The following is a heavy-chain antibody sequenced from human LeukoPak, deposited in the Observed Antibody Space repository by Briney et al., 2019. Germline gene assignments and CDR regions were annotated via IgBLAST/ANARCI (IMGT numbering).Heavy chain of an antibody. CDR2: INHSGST. Sequence: SEALSLTCAVYGGSFSGYYWSWIRQPPGKGLEWIGEINHSGSTNYNPSLKSRVTISVDTSKNQFSLKLSSVTAADTAVYYCARVAGAAAGTHFDYWGQGTLVTVSS. J-gene: IGHJ4*02. D-gene: IGHD6-13*01. CDR1: GGSFSGYY. CDR3: ARVAGAAAGTHFDY. V-gene: IGHV4-34*01.